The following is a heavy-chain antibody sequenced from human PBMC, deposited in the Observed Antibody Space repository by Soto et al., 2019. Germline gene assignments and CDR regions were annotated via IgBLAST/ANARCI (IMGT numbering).Heavy chain of an antibody. CDR2: ISYDGSNK. CDR1: GFTFSSYG. D-gene: IGHD3-3*01. Sequence: VQLVESGGGVVQPGRSLRLSCAASGFTFSSYGMHWVRQAPGKGLEWVAVISYDGSNKYYADSVKGRFTISRDNSKNTLYLQMNSLRAEDTAVYYCAKDAKDFWSGYYLYYFDYWGQGTLVTVSS. V-gene: IGHV3-30*18. J-gene: IGHJ4*02. CDR3: AKDAKDFWSGYYLYYFDY.